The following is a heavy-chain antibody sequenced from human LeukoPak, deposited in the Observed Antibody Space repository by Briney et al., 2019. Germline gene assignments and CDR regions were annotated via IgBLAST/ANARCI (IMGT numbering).Heavy chain of an antibody. J-gene: IGHJ3*02. V-gene: IGHV1-2*02. Sequence: ASVKVSCKASGYTFTSYYMHWVRQAPGQGLEWMGWINPNSGGTNYAQKFQGRVTMTRDTSISTAYMELSRLRSDDTAVYYCARDTNYYGDYVGAFDIWGQGTMVTVSS. CDR1: GYTFTSYY. D-gene: IGHD4-17*01. CDR3: ARDTNYYGDYVGAFDI. CDR2: INPNSGGT.